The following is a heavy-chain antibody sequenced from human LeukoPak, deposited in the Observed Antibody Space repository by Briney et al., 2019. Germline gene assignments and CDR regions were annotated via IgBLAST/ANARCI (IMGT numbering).Heavy chain of an antibody. J-gene: IGHJ3*02. CDR2: IYYGGGT. Sequence: SEMMSLICTVSGGSISGYYWSWIRQPPGKGLEWIGYIYYGGGTNYNPSLKRRVTISVDTSQNQFSLRLSSVTAADTAVYYCARLTAHDLAAFDIWGEGTVDTVSS. D-gene: IGHD2-21*02. CDR1: GGSISGYY. V-gene: IGHV4-59*08. CDR3: ARLTAHDLAAFDI.